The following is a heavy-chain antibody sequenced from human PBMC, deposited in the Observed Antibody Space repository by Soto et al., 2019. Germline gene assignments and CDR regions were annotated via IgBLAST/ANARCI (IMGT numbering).Heavy chain of an antibody. CDR2: SYYSWST. D-gene: IGHD1-26*01. J-gene: IGHJ4*02. V-gene: IGHV4-61*01. CDR3: ARVPCVCWEGIPTPLDS. CDR1: GGSVSSGSYY. Sequence: QVQLQESGPGLVKPSATLSLTCTVSGGSVSSGSYYWSWLLQPLGNGLQGIGYSYYSWSTNYNPTIKSRVTISVDTSYNHFSRKLRAVTAADTAVYYCARVPCVCWEGIPTPLDSWGQGTLVTVSS.